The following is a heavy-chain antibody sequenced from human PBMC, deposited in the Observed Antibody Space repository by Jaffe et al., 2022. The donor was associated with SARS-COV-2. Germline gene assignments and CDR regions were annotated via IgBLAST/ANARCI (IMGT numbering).Heavy chain of an antibody. CDR2: INPSGGST. V-gene: IGHV1-46*04. CDR3: ARGTADYDILTGNDAFDI. J-gene: IGHJ3*02. CDR1: GYTFTSYY. D-gene: IGHD3-9*01. Sequence: QVQLVQSGAEVKKPGASVKVSCKASGYTFTSYYMHWVRQAPGQGLEWMGIINPSGGSTSYAQKLQGRVTMTRDTSTSTVYMELSSLRSEDTAVYYCARGTADYDILTGNDAFDIWGQGTMVTVSS.